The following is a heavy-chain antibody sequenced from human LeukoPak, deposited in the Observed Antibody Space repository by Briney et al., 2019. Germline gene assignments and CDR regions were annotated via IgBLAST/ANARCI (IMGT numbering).Heavy chain of an antibody. CDR3: ARDLIYYGSATNWDDAFDI. V-gene: IGHV3-7*01. J-gene: IGHJ3*02. D-gene: IGHD3-10*01. CDR2: IKQDGSEK. CDR1: GFTFSSYW. Sequence: PGGSLRLSCAASGFTFSSYWMSWVRQAPGKGLEWVANIKQDGSEKYYVDSVKGRFTISRDNAKNSLYLQMNSLRAEDTAVYYCARDLIYYGSATNWDDAFDIWGQGTMVTVSS.